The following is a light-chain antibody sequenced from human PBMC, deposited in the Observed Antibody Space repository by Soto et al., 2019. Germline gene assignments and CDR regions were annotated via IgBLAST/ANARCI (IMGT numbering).Light chain of an antibody. Sequence: EIVLTQSPATLSLSPGERATLSCRASQSGSSYLAWYQQKPGQAPRLLIYDASNSATGIPASSSASGCRSVLTLSIPPLDPAGFAVYYCQQYDNWSPWTFGRGTKVDI. V-gene: IGKV3-11*02. J-gene: IGKJ1*01. CDR1: QSGSSY. CDR3: QQYDNWSPWT. CDR2: DAS.